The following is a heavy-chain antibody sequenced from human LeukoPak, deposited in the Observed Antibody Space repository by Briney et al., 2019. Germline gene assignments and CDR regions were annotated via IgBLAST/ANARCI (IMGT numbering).Heavy chain of an antibody. J-gene: IGHJ6*02. CDR3: ARFHSCGPPLYSYGTDV. CDR2: IYYSGST. Sequence: KSSETLSLTCTVSGGSISSYYWSWIRQPPGKGLEWIGYIYYSGSTNYNPSLKSRVTISVDTSKNQFSLKLSSVTAADTAVYYCARFHSCGPPLYSYGTDVWGPGTTVTVSS. D-gene: IGHD2-21*01. V-gene: IGHV4-59*01. CDR1: GGSISSYY.